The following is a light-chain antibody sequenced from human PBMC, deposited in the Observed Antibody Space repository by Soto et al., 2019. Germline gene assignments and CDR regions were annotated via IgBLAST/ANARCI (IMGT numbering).Light chain of an antibody. Sequence: ETVMMQSPVTLSVSPGDTATLSCRASQRVSSHLAWYQQKPGQAPRLLIYAASTRATGIPVRFSGSGSETEFTLTIRSLQSEDSALYFCHQYNNWPWTFGQGTKVEIK. V-gene: IGKV3-15*01. CDR3: HQYNNWPWT. J-gene: IGKJ1*01. CDR2: AAS. CDR1: QRVSSH.